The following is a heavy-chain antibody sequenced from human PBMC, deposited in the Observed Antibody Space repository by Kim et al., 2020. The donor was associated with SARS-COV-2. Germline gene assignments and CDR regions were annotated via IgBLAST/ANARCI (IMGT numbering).Heavy chain of an antibody. CDR3: ERSLGDDAFDI. V-gene: IGHV3-74*01. Sequence: GGSLRLSCVGAGFTFGSYWLHWVRQAPGKGLVWVSRINADGTTTHYADSVKGRFTTSRDNSKHTLYLQMDSLRADDTAVYYCERSLGDDAFDIWGQGTMVIVSS. D-gene: IGHD2-21*01. J-gene: IGHJ3*02. CDR2: INADGTTT. CDR1: GFTFGSYW.